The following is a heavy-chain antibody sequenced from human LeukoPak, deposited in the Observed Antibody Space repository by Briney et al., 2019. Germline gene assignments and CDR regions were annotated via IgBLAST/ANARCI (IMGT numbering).Heavy chain of an antibody. V-gene: IGHV3-21*01. CDR1: GFGLSGIT. CDR2: ITSGGSYT. J-gene: IGHJ3*01. Sequence: GGSLRLSCVASGFGLSGITMNWVRQAPGKGLEWVSSITSGGSYTHYADALRGRFTISRDNSHNSVYLQMNSLSAEDTAVYYCARDAGLTNDGWSDRYPFDLWGQGTMVSVSS. D-gene: IGHD3-16*02. CDR3: ARDAGLTNDGWSDRYPFDL.